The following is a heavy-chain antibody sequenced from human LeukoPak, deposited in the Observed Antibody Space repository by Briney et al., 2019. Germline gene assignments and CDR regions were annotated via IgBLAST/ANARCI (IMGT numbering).Heavy chain of an antibody. D-gene: IGHD5-18*01. CDR1: GFTFSSYS. J-gene: IGHJ4*02. V-gene: IGHV3-48*01. CDR3: AREYIGDTATLYYFDY. CDR2: ISXSSSTI. Sequence: GGSLRLSCAASGFTFSSYSMNWVRQAPGKGLEWVSYISXSSSTIYYADSVKGRFTISRDNAKNSLYLQMNSLRAEDTAVYYCAREYIGDTATLYYFDYWGQGTLVTVSS.